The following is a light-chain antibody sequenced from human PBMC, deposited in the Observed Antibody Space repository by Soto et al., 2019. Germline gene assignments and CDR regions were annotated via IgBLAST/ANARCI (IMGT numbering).Light chain of an antibody. J-gene: IGKJ1*01. CDR2: LGS. CDR3: IQALQTPWT. V-gene: IGKV2-28*01. CDR1: QSLLQNGYTY. Sequence: DIVMTQFPLSLPVTPGEPASISCRSSQSLLQNGYTYLDWYLQKPGQSPQLLIYLGSNRASGVPDRFSGSGSGTAFTLKISRVEPEDVGVYYCIQALQTPWTFGQGTKVEIK.